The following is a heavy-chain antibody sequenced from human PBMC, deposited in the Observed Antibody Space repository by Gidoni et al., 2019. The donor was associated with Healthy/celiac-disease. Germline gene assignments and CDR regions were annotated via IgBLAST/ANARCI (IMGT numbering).Heavy chain of an antibody. V-gene: IGHV3-49*05. CDR3: TRVVSSGWTGLSDY. CDR1: GFTFGYYA. J-gene: IGHJ4*02. CDR2: IRSKAYGGTT. D-gene: IGHD6-19*01. Sequence: EVQLVESGGGFVKPGRSLRLSCTASGFTFGYYARTWFRQAPGKGLEWVGFIRSKAYGGTTEYAASVKGRFTISRDDSKSIAYLKMNSLKTEDTAVYYCTRVVSSGWTGLSDYWGQGTLVTVSS.